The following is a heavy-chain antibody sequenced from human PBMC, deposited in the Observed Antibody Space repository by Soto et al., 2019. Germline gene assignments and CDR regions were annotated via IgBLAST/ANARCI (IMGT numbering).Heavy chain of an antibody. CDR1: GFTFSSYG. J-gene: IGHJ4*02. D-gene: IGHD6-19*01. CDR2: MWYDGSNK. V-gene: IGHV3-33*01. CDR3: ARVFSSVWWSFDY. Sequence: GGSLRLSCAASGFTFSSYGMHWVRQAPGKGLEWVGVMWYDGSNKYYADSVKGRFTISRDNSKNTLYLQMNSLRAEDTAVYYCARVFSSVWWSFDYWGQGTLVTVSS.